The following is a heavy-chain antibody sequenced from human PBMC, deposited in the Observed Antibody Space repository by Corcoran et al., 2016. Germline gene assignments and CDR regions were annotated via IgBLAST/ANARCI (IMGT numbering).Heavy chain of an antibody. CDR2: IYYSGST. CDR1: GGSISSSSYY. D-gene: IGHD6-19*01. Sequence: QLQLQESGPGLVKPSETLSLTCTVSGGSISSSSYYWGWIRQPPGKGLEWLGSIYYSGSTYYNPSLKRRVTISVDTSKNQFPLKLSSETAADTAVYYCARSSSGLENYYYYGMDVWGQGTTVTVSS. CDR3: ARSSSGLENYYYYGMDV. V-gene: IGHV4-39*07. J-gene: IGHJ6*02.